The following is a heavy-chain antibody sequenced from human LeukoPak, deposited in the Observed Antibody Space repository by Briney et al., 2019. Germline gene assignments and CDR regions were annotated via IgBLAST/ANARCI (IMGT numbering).Heavy chain of an antibody. V-gene: IGHV3-30*02. J-gene: IGHJ4*02. CDR1: EFTFTTYG. CDR2: IYYDGSNI. D-gene: IGHD3-22*01. CDR3: ARDPYDSSGYPMGY. Sequence: PGGSLRLSCAASEFTFTTYGMHWVRQAPGKGLEWVAFIYYDGSNIYYADSVKGRFTISRDNSKNTLSLQMNSLRAEDTAVYYCARDPYDSSGYPMGYWGQGTLVTVSS.